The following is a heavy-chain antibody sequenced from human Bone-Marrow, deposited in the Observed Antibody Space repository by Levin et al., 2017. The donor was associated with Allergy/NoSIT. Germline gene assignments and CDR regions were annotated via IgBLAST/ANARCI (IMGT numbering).Heavy chain of an antibody. CDR3: ARDKWNSPDWSGYYYGMDV. CDR2: IIPIFGTA. Sequence: APVKVSCKASGGTFSSYAISWVRQAPGQGLEWMGGIIPIFGTANYAQKFQGRVTITADESTSTAYMELSSLRSEDTAVYYCARDKWNSPDWSGYYYGMDVWGQGTTVTVSS. V-gene: IGHV1-69*13. CDR1: GGTFSSYA. D-gene: IGHD3-9*01. J-gene: IGHJ6*02.